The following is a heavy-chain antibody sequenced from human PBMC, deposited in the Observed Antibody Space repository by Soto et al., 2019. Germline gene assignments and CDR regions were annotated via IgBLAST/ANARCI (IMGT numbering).Heavy chain of an antibody. CDR2: ISGSGGST. Sequence: EVQLLESGGGLVQPGGSLRLSCAASGFTFSSYAMSWVRQAPGKGLEWGSAISGSGGSTYYADSVKGRFTISRDNSKNTLYLQMNSLRAEDTAVYYCAKQTTVVTTYFDYWGQGTLVTVSS. D-gene: IGHD4-17*01. J-gene: IGHJ4*02. CDR1: GFTFSSYA. CDR3: AKQTTVVTTYFDY. V-gene: IGHV3-23*01.